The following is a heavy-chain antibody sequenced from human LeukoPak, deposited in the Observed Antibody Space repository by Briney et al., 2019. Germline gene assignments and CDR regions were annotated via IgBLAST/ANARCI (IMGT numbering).Heavy chain of an antibody. Sequence: PGGSLRRSCAASGFTFSAYAMSWVRQAPGKGLEWVANIKQDGSEKYYVDSVKGRFTISRDNAKNSLYLQMNSLRAEDTAVYYCARGGGFWSGYYYDYWGQGTLVTVSS. J-gene: IGHJ4*02. D-gene: IGHD3-3*01. CDR2: IKQDGSEK. V-gene: IGHV3-7*01. CDR3: ARGGGFWSGYYYDY. CDR1: GFTFSAYA.